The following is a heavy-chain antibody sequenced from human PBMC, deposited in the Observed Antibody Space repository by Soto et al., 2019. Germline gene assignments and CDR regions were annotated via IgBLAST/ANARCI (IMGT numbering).Heavy chain of an antibody. Sequence: EVQLVESGGGLVQPGGSLRLSCAASGFSFSNAWMNWVRQAPGKGLEWVGRIKSKTNGGTTDYAAPVKGRFTISRDDSKNTLYLQMSSLNPDDTAVYYCTTARGYYGLDVWGQGTTVPVSS. CDR2: IKSKTNGGTT. V-gene: IGHV3-15*07. J-gene: IGHJ6*02. CDR1: GFSFSNAW. CDR3: TTARGYYGLDV.